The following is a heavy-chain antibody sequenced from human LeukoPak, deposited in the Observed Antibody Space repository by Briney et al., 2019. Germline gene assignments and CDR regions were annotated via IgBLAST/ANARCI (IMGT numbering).Heavy chain of an antibody. CDR2: IYSGGST. D-gene: IGHD1-26*01. CDR1: GFI. V-gene: IGHV3-53*01. CDR3: ARGLVGATHEDY. Sequence: GGSLRLSCAASGFIHWVRQAPGKGLEWVSVIYSGGSTYYADSVKGRFTISRDNSKNTLYLQMNSLRAEDTAVYYCARGLVGATHEDYWGQGTLVTVSS. J-gene: IGHJ4*02.